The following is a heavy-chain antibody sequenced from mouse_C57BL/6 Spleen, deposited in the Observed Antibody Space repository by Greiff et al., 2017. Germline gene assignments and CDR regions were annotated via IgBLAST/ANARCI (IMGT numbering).Heavy chain of an antibody. D-gene: IGHD2-12*01. CDR3: ASYDRFAY. J-gene: IGHJ3*01. V-gene: IGHV1-52*01. Sequence: VQLQQPGAELVRPGSSVKLSCKASGYTFTSYWMHWVKQRPIQGLEWIGNIDPSDSETPYNQKFKDKATLTVDKSSSTAYMQLSSLTSEESAVYYCASYDRFAYWGQGTLVTVSA. CDR1: GYTFTSYW. CDR2: IDPSDSET.